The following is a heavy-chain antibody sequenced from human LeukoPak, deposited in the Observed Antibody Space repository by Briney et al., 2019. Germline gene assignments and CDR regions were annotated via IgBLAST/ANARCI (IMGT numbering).Heavy chain of an antibody. D-gene: IGHD2-2*01. Sequence: SETLSLTCTVSGGSISSGGYYWSWIRQHPGKGLEWIGYIYYSGGTYYNPSLKSRVTISVDTSKNQFSLKLSSVTAADMAVYYCARGYCSSTSCYFDYWGQGTLVTVSS. CDR2: IYYSGGT. J-gene: IGHJ4*02. CDR3: ARGYCSSTSCYFDY. CDR1: GGSISSGGYY. V-gene: IGHV4-31*03.